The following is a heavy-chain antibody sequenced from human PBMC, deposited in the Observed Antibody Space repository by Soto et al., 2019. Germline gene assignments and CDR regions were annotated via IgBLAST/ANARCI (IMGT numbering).Heavy chain of an antibody. CDR3: VKTESFNGYYNASDY. Sequence: VGSLRLSCAASGFTVSSNYMSWVRQAPGKGLEWVSVIYSGGSTYYADSVKGRFTISRDNSKNTLHLQMNSLRAEDTAVYYCVKTESFNGYYNASDYWGRGTQVTVSS. CDR2: IYSGGST. J-gene: IGHJ4*02. D-gene: IGHD3-9*01. CDR1: GFTVSSNY. V-gene: IGHV3-53*01.